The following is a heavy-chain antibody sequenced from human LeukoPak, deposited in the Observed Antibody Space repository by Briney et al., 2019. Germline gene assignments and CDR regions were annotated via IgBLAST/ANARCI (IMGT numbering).Heavy chain of an antibody. Sequence: PGGSLRLSCAASGFSFSPYSMNWLRQAPWKGLEWVSYIDSSSGTIYYAASVRGRFTISGDNAKNSLYLQMNSLRAEDTAVYYCARVRSSYYYESSGYYHYDAFDIWGQGTMVTVSS. J-gene: IGHJ3*02. CDR3: ARVRSSYYYESSGYYHYDAFDI. D-gene: IGHD3-22*01. V-gene: IGHV3-48*01. CDR1: GFSFSPYS. CDR2: IDSSSGTI.